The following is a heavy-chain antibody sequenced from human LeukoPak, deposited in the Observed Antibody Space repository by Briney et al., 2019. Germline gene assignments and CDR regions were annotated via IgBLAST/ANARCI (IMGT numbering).Heavy chain of an antibody. Sequence: SETLSLTCTVSGVSISSSSYHWDWIRQPPGKGLEWIGSIYDNGSTYYSPSLKSRVTISADTSKNQFSLRLNSVTAADTAVYYCARQVLHTAMDYWGQGTLVSVSS. CDR2: IYDNGST. D-gene: IGHD5-18*01. V-gene: IGHV4-39*01. CDR3: ARQVLHTAMDY. J-gene: IGHJ4*02. CDR1: GVSISSSSYH.